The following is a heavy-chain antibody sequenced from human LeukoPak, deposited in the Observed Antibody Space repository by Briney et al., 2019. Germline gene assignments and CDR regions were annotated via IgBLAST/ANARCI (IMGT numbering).Heavy chain of an antibody. V-gene: IGHV3-33*01. CDR2: IWYDGSNK. Sequence: GGSLRLSCAASGFTFSSYGMHWVRQAPGKGLEWVAVIWYDGSNKYYADSVKGRFTISRDNSKNTLYLQMNSLRAEDTAVYYCARLYGTYPGWFDPWGQGTLSPSPQ. D-gene: IGHD4-17*01. CDR1: GFTFSSYG. J-gene: IGHJ5*02. CDR3: ARLYGTYPGWFDP.